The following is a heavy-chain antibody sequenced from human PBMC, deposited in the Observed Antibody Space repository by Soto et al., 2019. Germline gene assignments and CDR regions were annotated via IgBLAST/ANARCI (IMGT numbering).Heavy chain of an antibody. CDR2: ISGSGGST. J-gene: IGHJ3*02. V-gene: IGHV3-23*01. Sequence: EVQLLESGGGLVQPGGSLRLSCAASGFTFSSYAMSWVRQAPGKGLEWVSAISGSGGSTYYADSVKGRFTISRDNYKKTLYVQMNRLRAEDTAVYYCAKAHFAIFGVDSPTLGAFDMWGEGTMATVSS. CDR3: AKAHFAIFGVDSPTLGAFDM. D-gene: IGHD3-3*01. CDR1: GFTFSSYA.